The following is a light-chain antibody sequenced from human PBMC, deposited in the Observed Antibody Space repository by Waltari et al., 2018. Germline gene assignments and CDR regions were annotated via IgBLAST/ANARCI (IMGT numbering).Light chain of an antibody. CDR3: QQYNDWPLT. V-gene: IGKV3-15*01. CDR1: QSFSSN. J-gene: IGKJ4*01. Sequence: EIVMTQSQDTLSVSPGERANLSCRASQSFSSNLAWYQQKPGQAPRLLIYGASTRATGIPARFSGSGSGTEFTLTISSMQSEDFAVYYCQQYNDWPLTFGGGTKVEIK. CDR2: GAS.